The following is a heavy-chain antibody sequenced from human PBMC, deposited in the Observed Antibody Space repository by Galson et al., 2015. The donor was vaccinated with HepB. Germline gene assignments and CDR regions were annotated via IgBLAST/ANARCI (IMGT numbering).Heavy chain of an antibody. CDR2: TYYRPEWYI. J-gene: IGHJ3*02. V-gene: IGHV6-1*01. Sequence: CAISGDSVSSNSATWNWIRQSPSRGLEWLRRTYYRPEWYIDYAVSVKSRITINPDTSKNQFSLQLNSVTPEDTAAYYCARRDAIKGAFDIWGQGTMITVSS. CDR3: ARRDAIKGAFDI. D-gene: IGHD3-9*01. CDR1: GDSVSSNSAT.